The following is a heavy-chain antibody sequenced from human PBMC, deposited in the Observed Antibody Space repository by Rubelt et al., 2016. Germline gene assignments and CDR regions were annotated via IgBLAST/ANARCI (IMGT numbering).Heavy chain of an antibody. J-gene: IGHJ5*02. Sequence: QVQLQESGPGLVKPSETLSLTCTVFGYSISSGYYWGWIRQPPGKGLEWIGSIYHSGNTYYNPSLKSRVTISVDTSKNQFSLTLSSVTAADTAVYYCASADYDFWSGSDRNWFDPWGQGTLVTVSS. V-gene: IGHV4-38-2*02. CDR3: ASADYDFWSGSDRNWFDP. CDR1: GYSISSGYY. D-gene: IGHD3-3*01. CDR2: IYHSGNT.